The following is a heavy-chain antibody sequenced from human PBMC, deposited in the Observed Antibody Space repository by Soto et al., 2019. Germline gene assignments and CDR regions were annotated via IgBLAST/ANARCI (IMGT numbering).Heavy chain of an antibody. V-gene: IGHV3-30*04. CDR3: ARSVRGVVNTGIDY. Sequence: GGSLRLSCVVSGFTFSTYAMYWVRQAPGKGLEWVALISFDGSSEYYADSVKGRFTISRDNSKDTLYLQMNSLRAEDTAVFYCARSVRGVVNTGIDYWGQGTLVTVSS. CDR1: GFTFSTYA. D-gene: IGHD3-10*01. J-gene: IGHJ4*02. CDR2: ISFDGSSE.